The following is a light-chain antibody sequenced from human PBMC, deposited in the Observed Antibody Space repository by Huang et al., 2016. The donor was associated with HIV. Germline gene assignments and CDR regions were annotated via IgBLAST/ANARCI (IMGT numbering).Light chain of an antibody. CDR1: QGINNY. CDR3: QQLDSYPLT. V-gene: IGKV1-9*01. CDR2: AAS. J-gene: IGKJ4*01. Sequence: IQLTQSPSSLSASVGARVTIPFRASQGINNYLAWYQQKAGKAPKFLIYAASSLQSGVPSRFSGSASGTDFTLTINTLQPEDSATYYCQQLDSYPLTFGGGTKVEIK.